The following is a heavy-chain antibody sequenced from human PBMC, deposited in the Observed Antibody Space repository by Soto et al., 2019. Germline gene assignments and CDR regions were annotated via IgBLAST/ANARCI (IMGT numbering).Heavy chain of an antibody. V-gene: IGHV3-7*03. CDR1: GFTFSTHW. Sequence: HPGGSLRLSCIASGFTFSTHWMTWVRQAPGKALEWVANIKQDGSEEYYVDSVKGRFTISRDNAKNSLFLQMNSLRAEDTAVYYCASRPSDRIYYGVFDYWGQGTLVTVSS. CDR2: IKQDGSEE. CDR3: ASRPSDRIYYGVFDY. J-gene: IGHJ4*02. D-gene: IGHD3-22*01.